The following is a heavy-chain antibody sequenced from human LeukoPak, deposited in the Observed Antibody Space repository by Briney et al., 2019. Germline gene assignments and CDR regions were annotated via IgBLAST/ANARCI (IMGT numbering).Heavy chain of an antibody. J-gene: IGHJ4*02. V-gene: IGHV3-74*01. CDR1: GFTFSSYW. CDR2: INSDGSST. CDR3: ARGDYDFWSGYSVDY. D-gene: IGHD3-3*01. Sequence: GGSLRLSCAASGFTFSSYWMHWVRHAPGKGLVWVSRINSDGSSTIYADSVKGRFTISRDNAKNTLYLQMNSLRAEDTAVYYCARGDYDFWSGYSVDYWGQGTLVTVSS.